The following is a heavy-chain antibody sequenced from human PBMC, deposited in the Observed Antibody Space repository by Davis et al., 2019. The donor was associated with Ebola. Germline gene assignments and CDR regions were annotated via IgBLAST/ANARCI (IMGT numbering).Heavy chain of an antibody. J-gene: IGHJ4*02. D-gene: IGHD4-23*01. V-gene: IGHV3-33*08. CDR2: IWYDGSNK. CDR1: GFTFSSLR. CDR3: ARGQGDYGGNSYFDY. Sequence: PGGSLRLSCAASGFTFSSLRMTWVRQAPGKGLEWVAVIWYDGSNKYYADSVKGRFTISRDNSKNTLYLQMNSLRAEDTAVYYCARGQGDYGGNSYFDYWGQGTLVTVSS.